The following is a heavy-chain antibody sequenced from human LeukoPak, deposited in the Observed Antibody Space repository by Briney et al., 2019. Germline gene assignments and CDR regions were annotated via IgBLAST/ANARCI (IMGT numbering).Heavy chain of an antibody. CDR1: GFTFSSYA. D-gene: IGHD4-23*01. J-gene: IGHJ4*02. CDR3: AKVTYGGNENYFDY. CDR2: ISGSGGST. Sequence: PGGSLRLSCAASGFTFSSYAMSWVRQAPGKGLEWVSAISGSGGSTYYADSVKDRFTISRDNSKNTLYLQMNSLRAEDTAVYYCAKVTYGGNENYFDYWGQGTLVTVSS. V-gene: IGHV3-23*01.